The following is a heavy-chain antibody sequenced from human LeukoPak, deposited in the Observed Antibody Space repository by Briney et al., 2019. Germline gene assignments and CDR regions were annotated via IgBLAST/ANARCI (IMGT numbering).Heavy chain of an antibody. V-gene: IGHV3-23*01. J-gene: IGHJ2*01. D-gene: IGHD3-10*01. CDR2: ISGSGGST. Sequence: GGSLRLSCAASGFTFNNFAMTWVRQTPWKGLEWVSTISGSGGSTYYADSVKGRFTISRDNSKNTLYLQMKSLRAEDSAVYYCAKDLSIYGPYWSFDLWGRGTLVTVSS. CDR3: AKDLSIYGPYWSFDL. CDR1: GFTFNNFA.